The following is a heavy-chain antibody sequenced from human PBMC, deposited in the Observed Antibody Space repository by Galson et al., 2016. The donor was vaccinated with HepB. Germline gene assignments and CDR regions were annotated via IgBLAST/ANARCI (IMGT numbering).Heavy chain of an antibody. CDR1: GFSVKNNY. V-gene: IGHV3-30-3*01. CDR3: ARDRGLLHYYYGMDV. Sequence: SLRLSCAASGFSVKNNYMTWVRQAPGKGLEWAAVISYDGNNRHYADAVEGRFTISRDSSTNTVYLQMNSLRADDTAVYFCARDRGLLHYYYGMDVWGQGTTVTVSS. CDR2: ISYDGNNR. D-gene: IGHD4-17*01. J-gene: IGHJ6*02.